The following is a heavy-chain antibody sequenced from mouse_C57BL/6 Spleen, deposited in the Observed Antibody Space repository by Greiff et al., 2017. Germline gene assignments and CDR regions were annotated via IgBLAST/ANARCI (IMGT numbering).Heavy chain of an antibody. CDR1: GFTFSDYG. J-gene: IGHJ1*03. V-gene: IGHV5-17*01. D-gene: IGHD2-5*01. Sequence: DVHLVESGGGLVKPGGSLKLSCAASGFTFSDYGMHWVRQAPEKGLEWVAYISCGSSTIYYADTVKGRVTICRDNAKNTLFMQMTSLRSEDTAMYYCARDSNYDWYFDVWGTGTTGTVSS. CDR3: ARDSNYDWYFDV. CDR2: ISCGSSTI.